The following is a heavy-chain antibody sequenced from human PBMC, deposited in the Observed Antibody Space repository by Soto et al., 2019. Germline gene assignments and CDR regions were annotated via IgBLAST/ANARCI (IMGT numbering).Heavy chain of an antibody. CDR3: ASSSSSWYYYYMDV. J-gene: IGHJ6*03. CDR2: IYYTGIT. D-gene: IGHD6-6*01. Sequence: SETLSLTCTVSGGSINSYYWSWIRQPPGKGLEWIGFIYYTGITKYNPSLQSRVTISLDTSKNQFSLKLSSVTAADTAVYYCASSSSSWYYYYMDVWGKGTTVTVSS. CDR1: GGSINSYY. V-gene: IGHV4-59*08.